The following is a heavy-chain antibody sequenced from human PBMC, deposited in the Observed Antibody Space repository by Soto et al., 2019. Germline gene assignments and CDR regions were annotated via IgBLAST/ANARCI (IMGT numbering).Heavy chain of an antibody. CDR3: AREYCSGTSYLNWFDP. D-gene: IGHD2-2*01. CDR2: ISSSSSTI. J-gene: IGHJ5*02. Sequence: GGSLRLSCAASGFTFSSYSMNWVRQAPGKGLEWVSYISSSSSTIYYADSVKGRFTISRDNAKNSLYLQMNSLRAEDTAAYYCAREYCSGTSYLNWFDPWGQGTLVTVSS. CDR1: GFTFSSYS. V-gene: IGHV3-48*01.